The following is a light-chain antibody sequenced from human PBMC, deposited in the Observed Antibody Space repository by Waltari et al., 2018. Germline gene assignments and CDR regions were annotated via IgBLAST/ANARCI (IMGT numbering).Light chain of an antibody. J-gene: IGLJ2*01. CDR1: KLSSQY. Sequence: SSELTQPPSVSVSPGQTARIPCSGDKLSSQYVYWYQQKPGQTPIILIRKDTERPSGVPEHVSGSTSGTTVTLTITGVQPEDEADYYCQSAHPNTGVVFGGGTKLTVL. CDR3: QSAHPNTGVV. V-gene: IGLV3-25*03. CDR2: KDT.